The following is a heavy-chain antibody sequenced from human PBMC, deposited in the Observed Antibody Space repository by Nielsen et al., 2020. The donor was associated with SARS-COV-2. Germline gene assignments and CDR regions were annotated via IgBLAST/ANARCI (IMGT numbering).Heavy chain of an antibody. CDR1: GFTFSDYY. D-gene: IGHD6-19*01. V-gene: IGHV3-11*04. CDR2: ISSSGSTI. Sequence: GESLKISCAASGFTFSDYYMSWIRQAPGKGLEWVSYISSSGSTIYYADSVKGRFTISRDNAKNSLYLQMNSLRAEDTAVYYCARVGIAVAAPAFDIWGQGTMVTVSS. CDR3: ARVGIAVAAPAFDI. J-gene: IGHJ3*02.